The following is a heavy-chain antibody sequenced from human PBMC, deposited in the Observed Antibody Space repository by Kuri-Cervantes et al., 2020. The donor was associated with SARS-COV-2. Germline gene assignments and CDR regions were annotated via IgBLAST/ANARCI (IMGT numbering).Heavy chain of an antibody. V-gene: IGHV3-9*03. CDR2: ISWNSGSI. Sequence: GGSLRLSCAGSGFTFDDYAMHWVRQAPGKGLEWVSGISWNSGSIGYADSVKGRFTISRDNAKNSLYLQMNSLRAEDMALYYCARVIPAAILLTGSGSNWFDPWGQGTLVTVSS. CDR3: ARVIPAAILLTGSGSNWFDP. J-gene: IGHJ5*02. D-gene: IGHD2-2*01. CDR1: GFTFDDYA.